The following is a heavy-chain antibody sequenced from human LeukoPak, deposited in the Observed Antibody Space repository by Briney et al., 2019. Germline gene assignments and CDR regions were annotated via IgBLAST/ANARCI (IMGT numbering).Heavy chain of an antibody. D-gene: IGHD2-2*01. CDR1: GYTFTGYY. CDR3: ARDSSLGV. V-gene: IGHV1-2*02. CDR2: INPDSGGT. J-gene: IGHJ6*02. Sequence: ASVTVSCKASGYTFTGYYIHWVRQAPGQGLEWMGWINPDSGGTNFAQKFQGRFTMTRDTSISTAYMELSRLTSDDTAVYYCARDSSLGVWGQGTTVTVSS.